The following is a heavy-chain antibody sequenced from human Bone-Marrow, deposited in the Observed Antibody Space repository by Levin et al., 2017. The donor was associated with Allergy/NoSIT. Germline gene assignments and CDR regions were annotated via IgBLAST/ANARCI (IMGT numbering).Heavy chain of an antibody. CDR3: VKALGLCGGGYCYPENHFDY. V-gene: IGHV3-74*01. CDR2: IYKDGSIT. J-gene: IGHJ4*02. D-gene: IGHD2-21*01. CDR1: GFTFSSYW. Sequence: GGSLRLSCTASGFTFSSYWMHWVRQAPGKGLVWVSRIYKDGSITNYAESVKGRFTITRDNAENTLYLQMNSLRAEDTGGYYCVKALGLCGGGYCYPENHFDYWGLGTLVTVSS.